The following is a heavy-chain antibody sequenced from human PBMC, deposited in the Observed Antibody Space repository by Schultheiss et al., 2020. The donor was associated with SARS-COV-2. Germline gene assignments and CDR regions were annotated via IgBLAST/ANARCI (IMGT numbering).Heavy chain of an antibody. J-gene: IGHJ6*02. CDR2: IYYIRST. Sequence: SETLSLTCTVSGGSISSYYWSWIRQPPGKGLEWIGYIYYIRSTSYNPSLKSRVTISVDTSKNHFSLKLSSVTAADTAVYYCARSMRGLITYYYYGMDVWGQGTTVTVSS. D-gene: IGHD3-10*01. V-gene: IGHV4-59*12. CDR3: ARSMRGLITYYYYGMDV. CDR1: GGSISSYY.